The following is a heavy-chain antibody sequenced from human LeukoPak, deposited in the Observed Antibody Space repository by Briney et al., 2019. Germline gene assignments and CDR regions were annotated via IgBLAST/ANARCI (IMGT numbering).Heavy chain of an antibody. J-gene: IGHJ3*02. CDR1: GFTFGDYA. CDR2: IRSKAYGGTT. CDR3: TRDSDCTNGVCRHDAFDI. D-gene: IGHD2-8*01. Sequence: GGPLRLSCTASGFTFGDYAMSWFRQAPGKGLEWVGFIRSKAYGGTTEYAASVKGRFTISRDDSKSIAYLHMNSLKTEDTAVYYCTRDSDCTNGVCRHDAFDIWGQGTMVTVSS. V-gene: IGHV3-49*03.